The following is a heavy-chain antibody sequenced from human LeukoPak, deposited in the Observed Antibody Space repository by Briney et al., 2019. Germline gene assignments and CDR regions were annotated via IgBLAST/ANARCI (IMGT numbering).Heavy chain of an antibody. CDR1: GFTFSSYA. D-gene: IGHD4-17*01. V-gene: IGHV4-34*01. CDR2: INHSGST. J-gene: IGHJ4*02. CDR3: ASDYGDSEGDY. Sequence: GSLRLSCAASGFTFSSYAMSWIRQPPGKGLEWIGEINHSGSTNYNPSLKSRVTISVDTSKNQFSLKLSSVTAADTAVYYCASDYGDSEGDYWGQGTLVTASS.